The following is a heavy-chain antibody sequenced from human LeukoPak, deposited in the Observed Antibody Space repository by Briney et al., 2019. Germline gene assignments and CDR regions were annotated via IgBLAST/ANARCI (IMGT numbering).Heavy chain of an antibody. Sequence: ASVKVSCKASGYTFTNYTINWVRLAPGQGLEWMGWIDTNTGNPTYAQGFAGRFVFSLDTSVTTTYLQISSLKAEDTAVYYCGRGDPGSSVYYYYGMDVWGQGTTVTVSS. CDR3: GRGDPGSSVYYYYGMDV. J-gene: IGHJ6*02. CDR1: GYTFTNYT. CDR2: IDTNTGNP. V-gene: IGHV7-4-1*02. D-gene: IGHD3-10*01.